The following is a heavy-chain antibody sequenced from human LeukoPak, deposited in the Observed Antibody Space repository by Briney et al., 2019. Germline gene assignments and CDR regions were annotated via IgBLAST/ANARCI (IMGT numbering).Heavy chain of an antibody. CDR1: GITFSRYW. J-gene: IGHJ4*02. CDR3: ARDGRPLDY. V-gene: IGHV3-7*03. Sequence: GGSLRLSCVDSGITFSRYWMSWGRQAPGKGLEWVANIKQDGGEKYYVDSVKGRFTISRDNAKNSLYLQMNSLRVEDTAVYYCARDGRPLDYWGQGTLVTVSS. CDR2: IKQDGGEK.